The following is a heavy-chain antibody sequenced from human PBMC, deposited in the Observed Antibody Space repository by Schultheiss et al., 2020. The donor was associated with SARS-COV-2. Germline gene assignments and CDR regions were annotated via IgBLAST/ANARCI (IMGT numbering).Heavy chain of an antibody. CDR2: IYHSGST. D-gene: IGHD1-26*01. CDR3: ARENIVGAPYYDF. V-gene: IGHV4-31*03. J-gene: IGHJ4*02. CDR1: GGYITSGGFY. Sequence: SETLSLTCTVSGGYITSGGFYWSWLRQHPGKGLEWIGNIYHSGSTYSNPSLKSRVSLSVDTSKNQFSMKLTSVAAADTAVYYCARENIVGAPYYDFWGQGTLVTVSS.